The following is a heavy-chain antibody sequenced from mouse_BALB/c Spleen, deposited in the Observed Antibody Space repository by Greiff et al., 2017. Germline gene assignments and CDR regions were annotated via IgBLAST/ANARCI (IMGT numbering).Heavy chain of an antibody. Sequence: EVKLQESGPELVKPGASVKMSCKASGYTFTSYVMHWVKQKPGQGLEWIGYINPYNDGTKYNEKFKGKATLTSDKSSSTAYMELSSLTSEDSAVYYCARPGTDYAMDYWGQGTSVTVSS. D-gene: IGHD4-1*01. V-gene: IGHV1-14*01. CDR1: GYTFTSYV. J-gene: IGHJ4*01. CDR3: ARPGTDYAMDY. CDR2: INPYNDGT.